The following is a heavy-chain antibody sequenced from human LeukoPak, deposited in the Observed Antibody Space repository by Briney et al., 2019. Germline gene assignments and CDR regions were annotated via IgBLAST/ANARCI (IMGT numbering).Heavy chain of an antibody. CDR1: GYTFTSYG. Sequence: ASVKVSCKASGYTFTSYGISWVRQAPGQGLEWMGWISAYNGNTNYAQKLQGRVTMTTDTSTSTAYMELRSLRSDDTAVYYCARDWLRDYYYYMDVWGKGTTVTVSS. CDR2: ISAYNGNT. D-gene: IGHD5-12*01. V-gene: IGHV1-18*01. CDR3: ARDWLRDYYYYMDV. J-gene: IGHJ6*03.